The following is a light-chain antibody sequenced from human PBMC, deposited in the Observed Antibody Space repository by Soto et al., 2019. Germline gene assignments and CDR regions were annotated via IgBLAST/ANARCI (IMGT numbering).Light chain of an antibody. Sequence: IVLTQSPGTLSFSPWERATLSCRAIQSVSSSYLAWYQQKPGQAPRLLIYGASSRATGIPDRFSGSGSGTDFTLTISRLEPEDFAVYYCQQYGSSPPITFGQGTRLEIK. CDR3: QQYGSSPPIT. CDR1: QSVSSSY. CDR2: GAS. V-gene: IGKV3-20*01. J-gene: IGKJ5*01.